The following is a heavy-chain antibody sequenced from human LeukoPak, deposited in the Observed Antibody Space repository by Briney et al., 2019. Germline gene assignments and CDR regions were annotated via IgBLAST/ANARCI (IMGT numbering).Heavy chain of an antibody. V-gene: IGHV3-23*01. D-gene: IGHD2-8*01. CDR3: AKSGLKGVYYYYYYMDV. CDR2: IRGSGGST. CDR1: GFTFSSYA. Sequence: GGSLRLSCAASGFTFSSYAMSWVRQAPGKGLEWDSAIRGSGGSTYYADSVNGRFTISRDNSKNTLYLQMNSLRAEDTAVYYCAKSGLKGVYYYYYYMDVWGRGTTVRVSS. J-gene: IGHJ6*03.